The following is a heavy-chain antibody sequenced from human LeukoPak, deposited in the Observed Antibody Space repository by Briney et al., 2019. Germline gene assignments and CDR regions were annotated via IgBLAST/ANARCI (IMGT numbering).Heavy chain of an antibody. Sequence: PGGSLRLSCAASGITFSSYGMHWVRQAPGKGLEWVATIWHDGSKKYYADSVKGRFTTSRDNSKNTLYLQMNGLRAEDTAVYYCAKDLYCSGGSCYPDWGQGTLVTVSP. D-gene: IGHD2-15*01. CDR1: GITFSSYG. J-gene: IGHJ4*02. V-gene: IGHV3-33*06. CDR2: IWHDGSKK. CDR3: AKDLYCSGGSCYPD.